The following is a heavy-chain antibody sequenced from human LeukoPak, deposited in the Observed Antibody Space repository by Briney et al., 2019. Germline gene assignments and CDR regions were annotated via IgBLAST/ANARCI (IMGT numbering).Heavy chain of an antibody. CDR3: AKSTRAVMAMMDV. V-gene: IGHV3-74*01. D-gene: IGHD3-16*01. CDR1: GFIFSSYW. CDR2: INTDGSST. J-gene: IGHJ6*04. Sequence: GGSLRLSCAASGFIFSSYWMHWVRHAPGKGLVWVSRINTDGSSTSYADSVKGRFTTSRDNAKNSLFLQMNGLRAEDTAVYFCAKSTRAVMAMMDVWGKGTTVTVSS.